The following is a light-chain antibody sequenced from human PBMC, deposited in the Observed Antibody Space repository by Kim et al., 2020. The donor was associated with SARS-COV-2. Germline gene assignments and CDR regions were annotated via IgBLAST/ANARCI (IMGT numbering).Light chain of an antibody. CDR2: QDS. J-gene: IGLJ3*02. Sequence: VSPGQTASITCTGDKLGDKYACWYQQKPGQAPVLVIYQDSKRPSGIPERFSGSNSGNTATLTIGGTQAMDEADYYCQAWDSSTGVFGGGTQLTVL. V-gene: IGLV3-1*01. CDR1: KLGDKY. CDR3: QAWDSSTGV.